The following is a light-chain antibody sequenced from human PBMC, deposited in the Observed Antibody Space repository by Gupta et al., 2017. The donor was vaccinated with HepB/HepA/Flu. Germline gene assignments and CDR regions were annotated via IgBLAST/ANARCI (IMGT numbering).Light chain of an antibody. Sequence: SSELTQDTAVSVALGQTVRITCQGDSLRSYYASWYRQKPGQAPVLVIYGKNNRPSGIPDRFSGSSSGNTASLTITGAQAEDEADYYCNSRDSSGNHRGVFGGGTKLTVL. CDR3: NSRDSSGNHRGV. CDR1: SLRSYY. CDR2: GKN. J-gene: IGLJ2*01. V-gene: IGLV3-19*01.